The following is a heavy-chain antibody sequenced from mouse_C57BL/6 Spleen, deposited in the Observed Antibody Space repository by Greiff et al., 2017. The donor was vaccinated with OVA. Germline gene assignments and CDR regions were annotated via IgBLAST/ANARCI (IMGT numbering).Heavy chain of an antibody. CDR1: GYTFTDYY. CDR3: ARVPHYYGSS. V-gene: IGHV1-26*01. CDR2: INPNNGGT. Sequence: EVQLQQSGPELVKPGASVKISCKASGYTFTDYYMNWVKQSHGKSLEWIGDINPNNGGTSYNQKFKGKATLTVDKSSSTAYMELRSLTSEDSAVYYCARVPHYYGSSWGQGTTLTVSS. J-gene: IGHJ2*01. D-gene: IGHD1-1*01.